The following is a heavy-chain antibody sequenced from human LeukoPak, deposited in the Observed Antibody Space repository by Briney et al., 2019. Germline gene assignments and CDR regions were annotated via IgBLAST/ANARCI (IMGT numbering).Heavy chain of an antibody. Sequence: SVKVSCKASGGTCSSYSVSWVRQAPGQGLEWMGGIIPIFGTANYAQKLQGRVTMTTDTSTSTAYMELRSLRSDDTAVYYCARHDCSSTSCYYRPSDYWGQGTLVTVSS. D-gene: IGHD2-2*01. CDR3: ARHDCSSTSCYYRPSDY. CDR1: GGTCSSYS. V-gene: IGHV1-69*05. CDR2: IIPIFGTA. J-gene: IGHJ4*02.